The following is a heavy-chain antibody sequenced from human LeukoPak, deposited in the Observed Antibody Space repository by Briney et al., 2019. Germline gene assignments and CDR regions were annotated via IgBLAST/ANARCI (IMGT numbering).Heavy chain of an antibody. Sequence: KSSQTLSLTCAVSGGSISSGGYSWSWIRQPPGKGLEWIGYIYHSGSTYYNPSLKSRVTISVDRSKNQFSLKLSSVTAADTAVYYCARGNDWTEFGYNWFDPWGQGTLVTVSS. CDR2: IYHSGST. V-gene: IGHV4-30-2*01. D-gene: IGHD3-10*01. J-gene: IGHJ5*02. CDR1: GGSISSGGYS. CDR3: ARGNDWTEFGYNWFDP.